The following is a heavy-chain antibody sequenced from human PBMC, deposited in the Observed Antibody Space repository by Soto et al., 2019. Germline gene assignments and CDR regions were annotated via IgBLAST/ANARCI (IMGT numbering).Heavy chain of an antibody. CDR2: ISAYNGNT. CDR1: GYTFTTYG. Sequence: QVQLVQSGAEVKKPGASVKVSCKASGYTFTTYGINWVRQAPGQGLEWMGWISAYNGNTNYAQKLQGRVTMTTDTSTRTAYMELRSLRSDDTAVYYCASDRWQWLSKGEFDPWGQGTLVTVSS. J-gene: IGHJ5*02. D-gene: IGHD6-19*01. CDR3: ASDRWQWLSKGEFDP. V-gene: IGHV1-18*01.